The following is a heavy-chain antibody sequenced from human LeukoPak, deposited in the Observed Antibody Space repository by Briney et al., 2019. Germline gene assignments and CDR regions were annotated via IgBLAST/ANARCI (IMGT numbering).Heavy chain of an antibody. V-gene: IGHV4-59*01. J-gene: IGHJ2*01. CDR2: IYYSGST. CDR3: ARGMQWPDDWYFDL. D-gene: IGHD6-19*01. Sequence: SETLSLTCTVSGGSISSYYWSWIRQPPGKGLEWIGYIYYSGSTNYTPSLKSRVTISVDTSKNQFSLKLSSVTAADTAVYYCARGMQWPDDWYFDLWCRGTLVTVSS. CDR1: GGSISSYY.